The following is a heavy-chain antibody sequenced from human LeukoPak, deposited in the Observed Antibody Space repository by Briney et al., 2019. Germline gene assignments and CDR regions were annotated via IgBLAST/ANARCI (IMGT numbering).Heavy chain of an antibody. CDR3: ARENYDSSGYYLDY. Sequence: PGGSLRLSCAASGFTFSSYWMHWVRQAPGKGLVWVSRINSDGSSTSYADSVKGRFTISRDNAKNTLYLQMNSLRAEVTAVYYCARENYDSSGYYLDYWGQGTLVTVSS. CDR2: INSDGSST. CDR1: GFTFSSYW. J-gene: IGHJ4*02. V-gene: IGHV3-74*01. D-gene: IGHD3-22*01.